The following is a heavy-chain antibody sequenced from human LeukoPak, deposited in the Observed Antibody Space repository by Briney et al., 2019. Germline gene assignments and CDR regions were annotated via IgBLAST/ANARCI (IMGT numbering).Heavy chain of an antibody. Sequence: GGSLRLSCAASGFTFSSCGMYWVRQAPGKGLEWVAFIWYDGSNKYYADSVKGRFTISRDNSKNTLYLQMNSLRAEDTAVYYCASERINYYDSSGYFIDYWGQGTLVTVSS. D-gene: IGHD3-22*01. CDR3: ASERINYYDSSGYFIDY. CDR1: GFTFSSCG. V-gene: IGHV3-33*01. J-gene: IGHJ4*02. CDR2: IWYDGSNK.